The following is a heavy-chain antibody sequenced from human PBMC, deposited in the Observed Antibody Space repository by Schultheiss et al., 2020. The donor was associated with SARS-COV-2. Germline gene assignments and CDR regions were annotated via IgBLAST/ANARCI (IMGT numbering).Heavy chain of an antibody. Sequence: GGSLRLSCAASGFTFSSYGMHWVRQAPGKGLEWVAVIWYDGSNKYYADSVKGRFTISRDNSKNTLYLQMNSLRAEDTAVYYCAKIYVTTPRYYYYGMDVWGQGTTVTVSS. CDR3: AKIYVTTPRYYYYGMDV. D-gene: IGHD4-17*01. CDR1: GFTFSSYG. J-gene: IGHJ6*02. V-gene: IGHV3-30*02. CDR2: IWYDGSNK.